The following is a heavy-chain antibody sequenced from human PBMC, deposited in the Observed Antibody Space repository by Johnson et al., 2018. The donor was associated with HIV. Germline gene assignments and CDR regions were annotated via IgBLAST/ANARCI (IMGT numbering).Heavy chain of an antibody. J-gene: IGHJ3*01. D-gene: IGHD4-23*01. Sequence: QVQLVESGGGVVQPGRSLRLSCAASGFTFSSYAMHWVRQAPGKGLEWVAVISSAGTTKYYADSVKGRFTISRDNSKTSLSLQMNSLRTEDTAVYYCARELKDGDYSRGAFDLWGQGTMVTVTS. V-gene: IGHV3-30*04. CDR1: GFTFSSYA. CDR3: ARELKDGDYSRGAFDL. CDR2: ISSAGTTK.